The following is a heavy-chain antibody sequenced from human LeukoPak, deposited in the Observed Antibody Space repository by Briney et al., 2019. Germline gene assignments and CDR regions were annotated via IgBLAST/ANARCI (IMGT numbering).Heavy chain of an antibody. V-gene: IGHV3-23*01. J-gene: IGHJ4*02. D-gene: IGHD1-1*01. CDR3: AKSRSGSANWALQIFDN. CDR2: ISPGGGTT. CDR1: GFAFGSEA. Sequence: GGSLRLSCAVSGFAFGSEAMSWVRQSPARGLEWVASISPGGGTTYYAHYVKGRFTISRGNTKNSLFVQMNSLRAEDTAVYFCAKSRSGSANWALQIFDNWGQGTLVTVSS.